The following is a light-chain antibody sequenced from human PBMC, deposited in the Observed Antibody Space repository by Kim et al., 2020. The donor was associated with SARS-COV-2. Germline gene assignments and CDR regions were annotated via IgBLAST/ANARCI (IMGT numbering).Light chain of an antibody. CDR2: YDS. CDR3: HVWDGSSGQWV. J-gene: IGLJ3*02. CDR1: NIDRKG. V-gene: IGLV3-21*04. Sequence: AQGRTATISCGGDNIDRKGENWCQQKPGQAPVLVMYYDSDRPTGIPERFSGSNSGNTATLTNSRVAAGDEADYYCHVWDGSSGQWVFGGGTQLTVL.